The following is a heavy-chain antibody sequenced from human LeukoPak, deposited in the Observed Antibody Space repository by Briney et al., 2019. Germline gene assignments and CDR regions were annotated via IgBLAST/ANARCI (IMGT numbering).Heavy chain of an antibody. CDR2: ISSSGSTI. J-gene: IGHJ6*04. D-gene: IGHD3-10*01. CDR1: GFTFSSYE. CDR3: ARDHLWFGELFTDYYYGMDV. Sequence: PGGSLRLSCAASGFTFSSYEMNWVRQAPEKGLEWVSYISSSGSTIYYADSVKGRFTISRDNAKNSLYLQMNSLRAEDTAVYYCARDHLWFGELFTDYYYGMDVWGKGTTVTVSS. V-gene: IGHV3-48*03.